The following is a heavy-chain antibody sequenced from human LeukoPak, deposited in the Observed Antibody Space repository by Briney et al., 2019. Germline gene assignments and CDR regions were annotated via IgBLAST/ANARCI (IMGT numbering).Heavy chain of an antibody. J-gene: IGHJ4*02. V-gene: IGHV3-15*01. D-gene: IGHD1-26*01. CDR2: IKSKTDGGTT. Sequence: KTGGSLRLSCAASGFTFSSYAMSWVRQAPGKGLEWVGRIKSKTDGGTTDYAAPVKGRFTISRDDSKNTLYLQMNSLKTEDTAVYYCTTVDVGALDYWGQGTLVTVSS. CDR3: TTVDVGALDY. CDR1: GFTFSSYA.